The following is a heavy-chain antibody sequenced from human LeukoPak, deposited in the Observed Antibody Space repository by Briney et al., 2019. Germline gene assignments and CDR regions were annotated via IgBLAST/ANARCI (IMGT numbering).Heavy chain of an antibody. V-gene: IGHV1-69*10. Sequence: GASVKVSCKASGGTFSSYAISWVRQAPGQGLEWMGGIIPIFGIANYAQKFQGRVTMTRDMSTTTVYMHLSSLRSEDTAVYYCAGLLGYCSGNRCPSSANYYYYMDVWGKGTTVTVSS. J-gene: IGHJ6*03. D-gene: IGHD2-15*01. CDR1: GGTFSSYA. CDR3: AGLLGYCSGNRCPSSANYYYYMDV. CDR2: IIPIFGIA.